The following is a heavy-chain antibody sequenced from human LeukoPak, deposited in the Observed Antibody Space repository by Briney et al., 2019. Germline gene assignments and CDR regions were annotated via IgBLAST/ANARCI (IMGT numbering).Heavy chain of an antibody. CDR2: IVVGSGNT. Sequence: PVKVSCKASGFTFTSSAMQWVRQARGQRLEWIGWIVVGSGNTNYAQKFQERVTITRDMSTSTAYMELSSLRSEDTAVYYCAAGFTINYYYYGMDVWGQGTTVTVSS. CDR1: GFTFTSSA. J-gene: IGHJ6*02. CDR3: AAGFTINYYYYGMDV. D-gene: IGHD3-3*01. V-gene: IGHV1-58*02.